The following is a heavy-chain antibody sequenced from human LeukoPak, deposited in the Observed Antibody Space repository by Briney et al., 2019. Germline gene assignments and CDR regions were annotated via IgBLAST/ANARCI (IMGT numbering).Heavy chain of an antibody. CDR2: IIPIFGTA. Sequence: SVKVSCKASGGTSSSYAISWVRQAPGQGLEWMGGIIPIFGTANYAQKFQGRVTITTDESTSTAYMELSSLRSEDTAVYYCARAIAAAGRALDYWGQGTLVTVSS. CDR1: GGTSSSYA. D-gene: IGHD6-13*01. V-gene: IGHV1-69*05. CDR3: ARAIAAAGRALDY. J-gene: IGHJ4*02.